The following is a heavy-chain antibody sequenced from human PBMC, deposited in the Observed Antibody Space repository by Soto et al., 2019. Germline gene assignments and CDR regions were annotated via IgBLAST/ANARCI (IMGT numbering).Heavy chain of an antibody. V-gene: IGHV1-69*01. J-gene: IGHJ3*02. CDR1: GVTFSSYA. CDR3: ASNIVVVTAIPVYAFDI. CDR2: IIPIFGTA. D-gene: IGHD2-21*02. Sequence: QVQLVQSGAEVKKPGSSVKVSCKASGVTFSSYAISWVRQAPGQGLELMGGIIPIFGTANYAQKFQGRVTITADESTSTAYMELSSLRSEDTAVYYCASNIVVVTAIPVYAFDIWGQGTMVTVSS.